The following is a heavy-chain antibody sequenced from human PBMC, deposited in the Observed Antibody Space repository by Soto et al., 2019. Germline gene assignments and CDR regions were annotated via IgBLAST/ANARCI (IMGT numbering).Heavy chain of an antibody. J-gene: IGHJ6*01. CDR2: VIPIFGTA. V-gene: IGHV1-69*13. Sequence: SLKVSCKASGGTVSSYAISWVRQTPGQGREGMGGVIPIFGTANYAQKFQGIVTMTADESTSTAYMELSSLRSEDTAVYYCARDLLPRITGTNYSYYGMDVWGQGTTVTVSS. CDR3: ARDLLPRITGTNYSYYGMDV. D-gene: IGHD1-7*01. CDR1: GGTVSSYA.